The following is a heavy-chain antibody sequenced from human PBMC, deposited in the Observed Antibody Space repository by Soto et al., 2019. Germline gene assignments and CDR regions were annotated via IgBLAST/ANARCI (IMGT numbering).Heavy chain of an antibody. Sequence: QVQLPESGPGLVKPSETLSLPCSVSGGSISSYYWSWIRQPPGKGLEWIGYIYYSGSTNYNPSLKRRATISVDTSKNQFSLKLSAVTAADTAVYYCARDRIAVAGTYLDPWGQGTLVTVSS. J-gene: IGHJ5*02. V-gene: IGHV4-59*01. CDR1: GGSISSYY. D-gene: IGHD6-19*01. CDR3: ARDRIAVAGTYLDP. CDR2: IYYSGST.